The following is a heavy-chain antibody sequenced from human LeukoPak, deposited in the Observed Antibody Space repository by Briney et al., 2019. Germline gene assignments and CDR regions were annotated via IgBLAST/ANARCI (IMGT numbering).Heavy chain of an antibody. D-gene: IGHD5-18*01. CDR2: IKSDGSST. Sequence: ESGGSLRLSCAASGFTFSTYWMHWVRQAPGKGLVWVSRIKSDGSSTSYADSVKGRFTISRDNAKNMLNLQMNSLRVEDTAVYYCARVDLYNYGYGSYYYYGMDVWGQGTTVTVSS. CDR3: ARVDLYNYGYGSYYYYGMDV. J-gene: IGHJ6*02. CDR1: GFTFSTYW. V-gene: IGHV3-74*01.